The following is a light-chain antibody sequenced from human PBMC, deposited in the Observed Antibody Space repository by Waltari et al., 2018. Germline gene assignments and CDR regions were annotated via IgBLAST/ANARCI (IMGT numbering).Light chain of an antibody. CDR3: QQYNNWPLT. CDR2: GAS. CDR1: QSIAIN. V-gene: IGKV3-15*01. Sequence: EKVMTQSPATLSVYPGERATLSHRASQSIAINLAWYQQKPGQAPRLLIYGASTRATGIPARFSGSGAGTEFTLTISSLQSEDFAVYYCQQYNNWPLTFGGGTKVEIK. J-gene: IGKJ4*01.